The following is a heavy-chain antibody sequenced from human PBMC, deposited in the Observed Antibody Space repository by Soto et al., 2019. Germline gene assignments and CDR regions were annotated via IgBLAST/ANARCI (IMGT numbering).Heavy chain of an antibody. CDR1: GFSLSTDGMA. V-gene: IGHV2-5*02. Sequence: SGPPLVNPTQTLTLTCTFSGFSLSTDGMAVGWIRQPPGKALEWLALIYWDDERRYSPSLRSRLTITKDTSKNQVVLTMTNMDPVDTATYYCADTSGGTYFQHWGQGTLVTVAA. CDR2: IYWDDER. CDR3: ADTSGGTYFQH. J-gene: IGHJ1*01. D-gene: IGHD2-15*01.